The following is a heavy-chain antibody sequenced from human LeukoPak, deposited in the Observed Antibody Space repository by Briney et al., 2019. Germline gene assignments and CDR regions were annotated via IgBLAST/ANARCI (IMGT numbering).Heavy chain of an antibody. CDR1: GFTFSTYS. V-gene: IGHV3-48*01. CDR2: ISSLGSTI. Sequence: GGSLRLSCAASGFTFSTYSMNWVRQAPGQGLEWVSYISSLGSTIYYADSVKGRFTISRDNAKNSLYLQMNSLRAEDTAVYYCARGEQEMATMSIDYWGQGTLVTVSS. D-gene: IGHD5-24*01. CDR3: ARGEQEMATMSIDY. J-gene: IGHJ4*02.